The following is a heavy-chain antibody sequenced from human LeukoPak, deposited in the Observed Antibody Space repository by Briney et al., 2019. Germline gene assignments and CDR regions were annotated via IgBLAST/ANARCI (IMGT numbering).Heavy chain of an antibody. V-gene: IGHV3-30*18. CDR2: ISTDGSYK. CDR3: AKNRGWSQLPFDS. Sequence: GGSLRLSCASSGFTFSGYCMQCVRQAPGRGLEWVAVISTDGSYKYYADSVKGRFTISRDNSDNTLYLHTNSLRAEDTAVYHCAKNRGWSQLPFDSWGQGTLVTVSS. J-gene: IGHJ4*02. D-gene: IGHD2-2*01. CDR1: GFTFSGYC.